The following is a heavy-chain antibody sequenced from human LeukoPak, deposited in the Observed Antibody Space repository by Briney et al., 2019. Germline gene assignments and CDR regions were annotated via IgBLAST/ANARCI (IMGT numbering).Heavy chain of an antibody. CDR2: ISGFNGHT. Sequence: ASVKVSCKASGYTFSNYGMSWVRQAPGHGPEWMGWISGFNGHTKYSQKSQGRVTMTTDTSTSTAYMEVRSLRSDDTAVYYCARAWLRRKYYYYMDAWGKGTTVTVSS. D-gene: IGHD5-12*01. J-gene: IGHJ6*03. V-gene: IGHV1-18*04. CDR1: GYTFSNYG. CDR3: ARAWLRRKYYYYMDA.